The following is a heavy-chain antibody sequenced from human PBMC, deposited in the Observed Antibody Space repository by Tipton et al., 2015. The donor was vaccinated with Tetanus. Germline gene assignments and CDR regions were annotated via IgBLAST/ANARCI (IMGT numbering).Heavy chain of an antibody. D-gene: IGHD5-18*01. CDR1: GASMSSSSYY. CDR2: IYYSGSS. Sequence: TLSLTCNVSGASMSSSSYYWDWIRQPPGKGLEWIGSIYYSGSSYYNPSLESRVTISLDTSKNRFSLKLTSVTAADVAVYYCVRGRGLGAYSYGFEYWGQGALVTVSS. CDR3: VRGRGLGAYSYGFEY. V-gene: IGHV4-39*02. J-gene: IGHJ4*02.